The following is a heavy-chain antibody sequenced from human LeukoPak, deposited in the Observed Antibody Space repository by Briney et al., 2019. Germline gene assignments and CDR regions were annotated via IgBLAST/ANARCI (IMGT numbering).Heavy chain of an antibody. D-gene: IGHD2-2*02. J-gene: IGHJ4*02. Sequence: GGSLRLSCAASGFTFSTYSMNWVRQAPGKGLEWVSYISRSGSTIYYADSVKGRFTISRDNAKNSLYLQMNSLRDEDTAVYYCARDTEHLYFVFDYWGQGTLVTASS. CDR2: ISRSGSTI. CDR3: ARDTEHLYFVFDY. V-gene: IGHV3-48*02. CDR1: GFTFSTYS.